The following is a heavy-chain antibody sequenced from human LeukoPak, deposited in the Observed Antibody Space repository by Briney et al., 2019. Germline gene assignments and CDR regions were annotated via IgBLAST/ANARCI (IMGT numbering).Heavy chain of an antibody. Sequence: TSETLSLTCTVSGGSINNYYWSWIRQPPGKGLEWIGYIYSSGSTKYNPFLKSRVIISVDKSKNHFPLKLSSVTAADTAVYYCARRTLCCGERFDPWGQGTLVTVSS. J-gene: IGHJ5*02. D-gene: IGHD3-16*01. CDR1: GGSINNYY. CDR2: IYSSGST. V-gene: IGHV4-59*08. CDR3: ARRTLCCGERFDP.